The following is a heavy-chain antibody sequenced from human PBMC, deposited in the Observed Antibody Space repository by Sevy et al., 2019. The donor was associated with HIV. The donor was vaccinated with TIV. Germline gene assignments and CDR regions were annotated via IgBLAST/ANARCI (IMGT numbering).Heavy chain of an antibody. CDR1: GYTFTSYA. CDR3: ARGYSYGSDYYYYYYMDV. J-gene: IGHJ6*03. CDR2: INAGNGNT. D-gene: IGHD5-18*01. V-gene: IGHV1-3*01. Sequence: ASVKVSGKASGYTFTSYAMHWVRQAPGQRLEWMGWINAGNGNTKYSQKFQGRVTITRDTSASTAYMELSSLRSEDTAVYYCARGYSYGSDYYYYYYMDVWGKGTTVTVSS.